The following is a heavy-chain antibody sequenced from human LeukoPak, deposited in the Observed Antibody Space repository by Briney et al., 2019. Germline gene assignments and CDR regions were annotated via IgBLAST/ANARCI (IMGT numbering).Heavy chain of an antibody. CDR3: ARAFSSGYYFFDY. J-gene: IGHJ4*02. CDR1: GFTFSSYA. V-gene: IGHV3-30*04. CDR2: ISYDGSNK. Sequence: GGSLRLSCAASGFTFSSYAMHWVRQAPGKGLEWVAVISYDGSNKYYADSVKGRFTISRDNSKNTLYLQMNSLRAEDTAVYYCARAFSSGYYFFDYWGQGTLVTVSS. D-gene: IGHD3-22*01.